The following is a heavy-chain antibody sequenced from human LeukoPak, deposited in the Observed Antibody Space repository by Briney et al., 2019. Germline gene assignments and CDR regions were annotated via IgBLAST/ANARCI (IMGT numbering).Heavy chain of an antibody. Sequence: SETLSLTCTVSGGSISSSSYYWGWIRQPPGKGLEWIGSIYYSGSTYYNPSLKSRVTISVDTSKNQFSLKLSSVTAADTAVYYCARGDLSTYYDFWSGYYSGDYYMDAWGKGTTVTVSS. CDR3: ARGDLSTYYDFWSGYYSGDYYMDA. CDR2: IYYSGST. D-gene: IGHD3-3*01. V-gene: IGHV4-39*07. CDR1: GGSISSSSYY. J-gene: IGHJ6*03.